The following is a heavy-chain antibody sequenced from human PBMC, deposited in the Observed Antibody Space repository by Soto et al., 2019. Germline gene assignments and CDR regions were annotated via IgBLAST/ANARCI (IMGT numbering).Heavy chain of an antibody. CDR1: GFTFSSYA. J-gene: IGHJ2*01. CDR3: AKKSTVTTPRCWYFDL. CDR2: ISGSGGST. Sequence: EVQLLESGGGLVQPGGSLRLSCAASGFTFSSYAMSWVRQAPGKGLEWVSAISGSGGSTYYADSVKGRFTISRDNSKNTLYLQMNSLRAEDTAVYYCAKKSTVTTPRCWYFDLWGRGTLVTVSS. D-gene: IGHD4-17*01. V-gene: IGHV3-23*01.